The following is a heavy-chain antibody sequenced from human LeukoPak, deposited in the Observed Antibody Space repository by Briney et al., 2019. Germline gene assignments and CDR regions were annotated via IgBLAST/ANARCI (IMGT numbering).Heavy chain of an antibody. Sequence: PSETLSLTCAVYGGSFSGYYWSWIRQPPGKGLEWIGEINHSGSTNYNQSLKSRVTISVDTSKNQFSLKLSSVTAADTAVYYCASACSSTSCYQYNWFDPWGQGTLVTVSS. CDR1: GGSFSGYY. CDR2: INHSGST. CDR3: ASACSSTSCYQYNWFDP. V-gene: IGHV4-34*01. J-gene: IGHJ5*02. D-gene: IGHD2-2*01.